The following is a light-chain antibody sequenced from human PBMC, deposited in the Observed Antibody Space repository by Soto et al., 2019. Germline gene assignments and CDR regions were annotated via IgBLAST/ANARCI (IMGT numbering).Light chain of an antibody. Sequence: DIQMTQSPSTLSASVGDGVTITCRASQSFSTWLAWYQQKPGKAPKLLIYDASTLESGVPPRFSGSGSGTEFTLTISSLQPDDFATYYCQQYNTYSTFGQGTKVDIK. CDR3: QQYNTYST. CDR1: QSFSTW. J-gene: IGKJ1*01. CDR2: DAS. V-gene: IGKV1-5*01.